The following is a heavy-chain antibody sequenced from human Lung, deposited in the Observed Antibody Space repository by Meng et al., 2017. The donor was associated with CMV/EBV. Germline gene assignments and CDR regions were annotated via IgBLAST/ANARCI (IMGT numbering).Heavy chain of an antibody. CDR2: IIPIISLP. CDR3: ATSTDFYDNSDSDLGDFDI. V-gene: IGHV1-69*10. CDR1: SGTFSRHS. J-gene: IGHJ3*02. Sequence: SVXVSCNGSSGTFSRHSISWVRQAPGQGLEWLGGIIPIISLPNYSQKFQGRVTFTADKSTITAYMELSSLRSAETAMYFCATSTDFYDNSDSDLGDFDIWGKGTRVT. D-gene: IGHD3-22*01.